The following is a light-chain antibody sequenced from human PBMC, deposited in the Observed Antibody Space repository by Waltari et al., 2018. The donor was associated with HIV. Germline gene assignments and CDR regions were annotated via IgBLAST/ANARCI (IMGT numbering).Light chain of an antibody. J-gene: IGLJ3*02. V-gene: IGLV2-23*02. CDR1: GSDLGNYNL. Sequence: QSALTQPASVSESPGQSITISCTGTGSDLGNYNLVSWYQQYPGKAPKLIIYEVNKRPSGVSSRFSGSKSGNTASLTVSGLQAEDEADYYCSSYAGSSTLWVFGGGTQLTVL. CDR2: EVN. CDR3: SSYAGSSTLWV.